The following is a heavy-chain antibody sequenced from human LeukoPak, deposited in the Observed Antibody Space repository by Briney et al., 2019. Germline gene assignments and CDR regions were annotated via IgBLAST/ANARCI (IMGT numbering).Heavy chain of an antibody. Sequence: GGSLRLSCAASGFTFSSYGMHWARQAPGKGLEWVAFIRYDGSNKYYADSVKGRFTIFRDNSKNTLYLQMNSLRAEDTAVYYCAKVYLSQSPFDYWGQGTLSPSPQ. D-gene: IGHD2-21*01. CDR3: AKVYLSQSPFDY. CDR1: GFTFSSYG. CDR2: IRYDGSNK. V-gene: IGHV3-30*02. J-gene: IGHJ4*02.